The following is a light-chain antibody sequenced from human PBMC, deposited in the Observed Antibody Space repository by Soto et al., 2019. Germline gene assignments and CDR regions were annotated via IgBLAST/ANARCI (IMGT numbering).Light chain of an antibody. Sequence: EIVLTQSPGTLSLSPGERATLSCRASQSVSSNYLAWYQRKPGQAPRLLIYGASSRATDIPARFSGSGSGTDLTLTFTRREPEDFAVYFCQQDGSSPPTFGQGNKVEIK. CDR1: QSVSSNY. CDR2: GAS. J-gene: IGKJ1*01. V-gene: IGKV3-20*01. CDR3: QQDGSSPPT.